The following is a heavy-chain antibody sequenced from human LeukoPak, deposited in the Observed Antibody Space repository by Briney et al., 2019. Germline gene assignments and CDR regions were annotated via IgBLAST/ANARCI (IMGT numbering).Heavy chain of an antibody. Sequence: PGGSLRLSCAASGFTFSSYAMNWVRQAPGKGQEWVSGISSSGGWTYYADSVKGRFTISRDNSKNTLYLQIKSLRAEDTAVYYCAKGFASSGYSAGFDYWGQGTLVTVSS. V-gene: IGHV3-23*01. J-gene: IGHJ4*02. CDR3: AKGFASSGYSAGFDY. D-gene: IGHD3-22*01. CDR2: ISSSGGWT. CDR1: GFTFSSYA.